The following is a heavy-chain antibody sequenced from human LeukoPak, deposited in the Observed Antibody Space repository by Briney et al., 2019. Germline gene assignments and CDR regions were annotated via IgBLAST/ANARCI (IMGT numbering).Heavy chain of an antibody. CDR3: AKDRRTTPKYYYDSSGYPQFDP. CDR2: ISYDGSNK. CDR1: GFTFSSYG. V-gene: IGHV3-30*18. Sequence: PGRSLRLSCAASGFTFSSYGMHWVRQAPGKGLEWVAVISYDGSNKYYADSVKGRFTISRDNSKNTLYLQMNSLRAEDTAVYYCAKDRRTTPKYYYDSSGYPQFDPWGQGTLVTVSS. J-gene: IGHJ5*02. D-gene: IGHD3-22*01.